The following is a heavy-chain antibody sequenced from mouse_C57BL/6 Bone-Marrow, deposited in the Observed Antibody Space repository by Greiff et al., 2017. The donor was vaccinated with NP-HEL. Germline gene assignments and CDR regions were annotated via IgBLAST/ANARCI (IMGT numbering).Heavy chain of an antibody. CDR2: INPNYGTT. CDR1: GYSFTDYN. Sequence: QLQESGPELVKPGASVKISCKASGYSFTDYNMNWVKQSNGKSLEWIGVINPNYGTTSYNQKFKGKATLTVDQSSSTVYMQLNSLTSEDSTVYYCARRWLRQRRYYAMDYWGQGTSVTVSS. D-gene: IGHD2-2*01. CDR3: ARRWLRQRRYYAMDY. V-gene: IGHV1-39*01. J-gene: IGHJ4*01.